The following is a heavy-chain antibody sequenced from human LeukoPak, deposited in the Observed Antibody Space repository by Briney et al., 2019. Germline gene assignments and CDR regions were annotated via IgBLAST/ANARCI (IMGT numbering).Heavy chain of an antibody. V-gene: IGHV1-2*06. Sequence: ASVKVSCKASGYTFTSYYMHWVRQAPGQGLEWMGRINPNSGGTNYAQKFQGRVTMTRDTSISTAYMELSRLRSDDTAVYYCARGYYYDSSGYTFDYWGQGTLVTVSS. J-gene: IGHJ4*02. D-gene: IGHD3-22*01. CDR2: INPNSGGT. CDR1: GYTFTSYY. CDR3: ARGYYYDSSGYTFDY.